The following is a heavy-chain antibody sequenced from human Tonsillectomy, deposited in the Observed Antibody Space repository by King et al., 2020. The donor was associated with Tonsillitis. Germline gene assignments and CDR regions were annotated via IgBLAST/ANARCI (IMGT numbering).Heavy chain of an antibody. V-gene: IGHV1-69*09. CDR2: IIPILGIA. Sequence: QLVQSGAEVKKPGSSVKVSCKASGGTFSSYAISWVRQAPGQGLEWMGRIIPILGIANYAQKFQGRVTITADKSTSTAYMELSSLRSEDTAVYYCASEGWGVVGATNDFDYWGQGTLVTVSS. J-gene: IGHJ4*02. CDR3: ASEGWGVVGATNDFDY. D-gene: IGHD1-26*01. CDR1: GGTFSSYA.